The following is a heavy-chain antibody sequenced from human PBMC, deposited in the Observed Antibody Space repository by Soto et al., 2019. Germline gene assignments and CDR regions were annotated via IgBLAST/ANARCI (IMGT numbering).Heavy chain of an antibody. CDR3: ARAGSPFHSDSTGYWGFDY. CDR2: IYSSGTT. CDR1: GFTFIEHQ. D-gene: IGHD3-9*01. V-gene: IGHV3-53*01. J-gene: IGHJ4*02. Sequence: PGGSLRLSCAASGFTFIEHQMNWVRQAPGRGLEWVSVIYSSGTTYYGDSVKGRFTISRDNSKNTLYLQMNSLRTEDTALYYCARAGSPFHSDSTGYWGFDYWGQGTLVTVS.